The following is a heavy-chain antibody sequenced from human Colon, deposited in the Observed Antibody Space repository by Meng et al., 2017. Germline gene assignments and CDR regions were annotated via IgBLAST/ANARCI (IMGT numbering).Heavy chain of an antibody. Sequence: HVRVQTPAPAGVRPAETLHPSCTVSGGCVSCGSNYWSWILQHLGKGLEWSVYIDYSRSINYYPSLKSRVTMSVDTSKNQFSLKLSSVTPADTAVYFCARDNLVTSGSRFCFDYWGQGALVTVSS. CDR3: ARDNLVTSGSRFCFDY. J-gene: IGHJ4*02. V-gene: IGHV4-61*01. D-gene: IGHD6-19*01. CDR1: GGCVSCGSNY. CDR2: IDYSRSI.